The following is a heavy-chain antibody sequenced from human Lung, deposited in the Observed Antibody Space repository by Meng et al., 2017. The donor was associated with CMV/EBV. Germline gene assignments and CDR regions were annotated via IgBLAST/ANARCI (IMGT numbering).Heavy chain of an antibody. CDR3: ARGLTTVTTHWFDP. D-gene: IGHD4-17*01. Sequence: GESLKISCAASGFTFSSYWMSWVRQAPGKGLEWVANIKQDGSEKYYVDSVKGRFTISRDKAKNSPYLQMNSLRAEDTAVYYCARGLTTVTTHWFDPWGQGTLVTVSS. CDR2: IKQDGSEK. J-gene: IGHJ5*02. V-gene: IGHV3-7*01. CDR1: GFTFSSYW.